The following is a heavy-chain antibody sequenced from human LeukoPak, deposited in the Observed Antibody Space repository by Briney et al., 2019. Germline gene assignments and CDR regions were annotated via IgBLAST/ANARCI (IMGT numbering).Heavy chain of an antibody. Sequence: PGGSLRLSCAASGFTFSNFAMSWVRQAPGKGLEWVSGISGSDGGTYYVDSVKGRLIISRDNSKNTLYLQMNSLRAEDTAAYYCGKGRGPTISHPIDYWGQGTLVTVSS. J-gene: IGHJ4*02. V-gene: IGHV3-23*01. D-gene: IGHD5-24*01. CDR3: GKGRGPTISHPIDY. CDR1: GFTFSNFA. CDR2: ISGSDGGT.